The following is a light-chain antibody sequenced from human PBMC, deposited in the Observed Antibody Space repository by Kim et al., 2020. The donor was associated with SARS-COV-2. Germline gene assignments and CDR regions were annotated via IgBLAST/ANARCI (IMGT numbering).Light chain of an antibody. CDR3: QQHQESPLT. Sequence: LSPGERVTLSCRASQSINTNYLAWYQQKPGQAPRLLIYEIFNRATGIPDRFSGSGSGTDFTLTISRLEPEDFAVYYCQQHQESPLTFGGGTKLEI. CDR2: EIF. J-gene: IGKJ4*01. V-gene: IGKV3-20*01. CDR1: QSINTNY.